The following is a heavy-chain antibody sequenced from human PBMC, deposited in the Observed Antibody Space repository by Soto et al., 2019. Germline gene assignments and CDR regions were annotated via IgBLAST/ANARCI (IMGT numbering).Heavy chain of an antibody. CDR3: ASARAYSSSWPLDV. V-gene: IGHV4-31*03. CDR1: GGSISSGGYY. D-gene: IGHD6-13*01. J-gene: IGHJ6*02. CDR2: IYYSGST. Sequence: SETLSLTCTVSGGSISSGGYYWSWIRQHPGKGLEWIGYIYYSGSTYYNPSLKSRVTISVDTSKSQFSLKLSSVTAADTAVYYCASARAYSSSWPLDVWGQGTTVTVSS.